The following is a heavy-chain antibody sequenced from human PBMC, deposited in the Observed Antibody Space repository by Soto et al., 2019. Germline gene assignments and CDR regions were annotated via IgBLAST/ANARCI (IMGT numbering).Heavy chain of an antibody. CDR2: INPSGGST. Sequence: GASVKVSCKASGYTFTSYYMHWGRQAPGQGLEWMGIINPSGGSTSYAQKFQGRVTMTRDTSTSTVYMELSSLRSEDTAVYYCARTGYCSGGSCYFSPGDLLAFDYWGQGTLVTVSS. CDR3: ARTGYCSGGSCYFSPGDLLAFDY. J-gene: IGHJ4*02. V-gene: IGHV1-46*03. D-gene: IGHD2-15*01. CDR1: GYTFTSYY.